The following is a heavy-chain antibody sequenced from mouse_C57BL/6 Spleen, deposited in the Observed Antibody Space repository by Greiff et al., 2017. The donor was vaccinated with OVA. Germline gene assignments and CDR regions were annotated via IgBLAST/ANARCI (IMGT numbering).Heavy chain of an antibody. CDR1: GYAFSSYW. J-gene: IGHJ3*01. Sequence: VQLQQSGAELVKPGASVKISCKASGYAFSSYWMNWVKQRPGKGLEWIGQIYPGDGDTNYNGKFKGKATLTADKSSSTAYMQLSSLTSEDSAVYFCARSGDYGNWFAYWGQGTLVTVSA. D-gene: IGHD1-1*01. CDR3: ARSGDYGNWFAY. CDR2: IYPGDGDT. V-gene: IGHV1-80*01.